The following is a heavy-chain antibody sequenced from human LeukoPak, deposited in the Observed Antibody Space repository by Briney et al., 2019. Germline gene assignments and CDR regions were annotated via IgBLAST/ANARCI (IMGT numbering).Heavy chain of an antibody. CDR2: ISSSGSTI. CDR3: ARQVRGYCCSTSCYTHFDY. J-gene: IGHJ4*02. V-gene: IGHV3-48*03. D-gene: IGHD2-2*02. Sequence: GGALRLSCAASGFTFSSYEMNWVRQAPGKGLEWVSYISSSGSTIYYADSVKGRFTISRDNAKNSLYLQMNSLRAEDTAVYYCARQVRGYCCSTSCYTHFDYWGQGTLVTVSS. CDR1: GFTFSSYE.